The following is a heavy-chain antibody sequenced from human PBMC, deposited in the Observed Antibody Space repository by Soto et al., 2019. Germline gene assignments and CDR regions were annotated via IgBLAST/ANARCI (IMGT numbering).Heavy chain of an antibody. CDR1: GGSISSSSYY. D-gene: IGHD2-8*02. CDR3: ARDKITGLFDY. Sequence: SETLSLTCTVSGGSISSSSYYWDWIRQPPGKGLEWIGSIYYSGNRYYNPSLKSRVTMSVDTSKNQFSLKLSSVTAADTAVYYCARDKITGLFDYWGQGTLVT. V-gene: IGHV4-39*02. J-gene: IGHJ4*02. CDR2: IYYSGNR.